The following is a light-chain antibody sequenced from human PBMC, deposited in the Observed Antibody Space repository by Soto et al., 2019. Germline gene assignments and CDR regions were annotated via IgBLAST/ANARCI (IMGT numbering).Light chain of an antibody. J-gene: IGKJ4*01. V-gene: IGKV1-9*01. Sequence: IQLTQSPSSLSASVGDRVTITCRASQGISSSLAWYRQQPGKAPKLLIYAASTLQSGVPSRFSGSGSGTDFTLTISSLQPEDFATYYCQQLKSFPLSFGGGTKVDIK. CDR2: AAS. CDR3: QQLKSFPLS. CDR1: QGISSS.